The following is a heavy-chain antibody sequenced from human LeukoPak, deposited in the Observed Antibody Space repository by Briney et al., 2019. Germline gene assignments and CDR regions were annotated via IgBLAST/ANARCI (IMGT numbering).Heavy chain of an antibody. CDR1: GFTFSSYW. Sequence: GGSLRLSCAASGFTFSSYWMSWVRQAPGKGLEWVANIKQDGSEKYYVDSVKGRFTISRDNDKNSLYLQMNSLRAEDTAVYYCAREVVVVSGDAFDIWGQGTMVTVSS. V-gene: IGHV3-7*03. D-gene: IGHD2-2*01. J-gene: IGHJ3*02. CDR2: IKQDGSEK. CDR3: AREVVVVSGDAFDI.